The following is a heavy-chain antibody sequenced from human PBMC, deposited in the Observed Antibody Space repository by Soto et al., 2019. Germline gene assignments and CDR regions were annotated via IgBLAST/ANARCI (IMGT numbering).Heavy chain of an antibody. Sequence: SVKVSCKASGDTFTFYSINWVRQAPGLGLEWMGRINPILSMSNYAQRFQGRVTMTADKSTSTAYMELSSLRTEDTAMFYCASSYGSGYRAFDYWGQGALVTVSS. V-gene: IGHV1-69*02. CDR3: ASSYGSGYRAFDY. J-gene: IGHJ4*02. D-gene: IGHD3-10*01. CDR2: INPILSMS. CDR1: GDTFTFYS.